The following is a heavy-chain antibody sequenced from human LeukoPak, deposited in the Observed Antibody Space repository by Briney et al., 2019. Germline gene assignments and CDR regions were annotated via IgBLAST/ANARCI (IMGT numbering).Heavy chain of an antibody. CDR2: ISGSGNGFSI. V-gene: IGHV3-64D*06. CDR3: VKDFGRVRGTPDS. CDR1: GFVFTTYT. D-gene: IGHD3-16*01. J-gene: IGHJ4*02. Sequence: GGSLRLSCSASGFVFTTYTKYWVRQAPGKGPEYVSTISGSGNGFSIYYADSVKGRFTISRDNSKNIVYLQMNGLRSEDTAVYYCVKDFGRVRGTPDSWGQGTLVTVSS.